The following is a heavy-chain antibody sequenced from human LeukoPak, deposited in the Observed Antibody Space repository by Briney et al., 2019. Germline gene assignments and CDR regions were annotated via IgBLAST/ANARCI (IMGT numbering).Heavy chain of an antibody. Sequence: PGGSLRLSCAASGFTLSNYGMHWVRQAPGKGLEWVAFIRFEGTEKFYADSVKGRFTISRDNSKNTLYLQMSSLRSEDTGVYYCSRDDYGDYILYHWGQGTLVTVSS. CDR3: SRDDYGDYILYH. CDR2: IRFEGTEK. D-gene: IGHD4-17*01. J-gene: IGHJ4*02. V-gene: IGHV3-30*02. CDR1: GFTLSNYG.